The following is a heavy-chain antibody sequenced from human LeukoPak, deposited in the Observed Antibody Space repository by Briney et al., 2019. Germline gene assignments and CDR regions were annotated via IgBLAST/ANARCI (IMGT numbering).Heavy chain of an antibody. V-gene: IGHV1-18*01. CDR1: GYTFTKYT. CDR3: AREGGYYGSGSHPDY. Sequence: ASVKVSCKASGYTFTKYTVTWVRQAPGQGLEWMGWTSVYDGKTNYPQDFQGRVTMTTDTSTNTVFMELRSLRSDDSAVYYCAREGGYYGSGSHPDYWGQGTLVIVSS. CDR2: TSVYDGKT. J-gene: IGHJ4*02. D-gene: IGHD3-10*01.